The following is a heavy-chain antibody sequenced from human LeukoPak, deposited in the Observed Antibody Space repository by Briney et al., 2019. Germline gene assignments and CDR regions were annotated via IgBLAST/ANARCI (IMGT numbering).Heavy chain of an antibody. J-gene: IGHJ4*02. Sequence: GGSLRLSCAASGFTFSSYSMNWVRQAPGKGLEWVSSISSSSSYIYYADSVKGRFTISRDIAKNSLYLQMNSLRAEDTAVYYCARPNYSNRLAPFDYWGQGTLVTVSS. V-gene: IGHV3-21*01. D-gene: IGHD4-11*01. CDR3: ARPNYSNRLAPFDY. CDR1: GFTFSSYS. CDR2: ISSSSSYI.